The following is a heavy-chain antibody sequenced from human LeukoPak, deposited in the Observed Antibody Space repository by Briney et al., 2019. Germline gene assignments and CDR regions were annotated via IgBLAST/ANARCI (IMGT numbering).Heavy chain of an antibody. CDR1: GYTFTGYY. D-gene: IGHD6-13*01. CDR2: INPNSGGT. J-gene: IGHJ5*02. CDR3: ARGGIAAASNLFDP. Sequence: ASVKVSCKASGYTFTGYYMHWVRQAPGQGLVWMGWINPNSGGTNYAQKFQGRVTMTRDTSISTAYMELSRLRSDDTAVYYCARGGIAAASNLFDPWGQGALVTVSS. V-gene: IGHV1-2*02.